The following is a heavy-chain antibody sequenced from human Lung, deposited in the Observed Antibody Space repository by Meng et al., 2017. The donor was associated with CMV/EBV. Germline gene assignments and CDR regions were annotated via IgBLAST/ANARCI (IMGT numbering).Heavy chain of an antibody. V-gene: IGHV4-34*01. J-gene: IGHJ6*03. D-gene: IGHD2/OR15-2a*01. Sequence: SETLSLXCAVYGESLSGYYWTWIRQPPGKGLEWIGEISHSGTTNYNPSLKSRVFISVDTSKNQLSLNLTPVTAADTAVYYCARARLSSRSMDFWGKGTPVNGYS. CDR3: ARARLSSRSMDF. CDR2: ISHSGTT. CDR1: GESLSGYY.